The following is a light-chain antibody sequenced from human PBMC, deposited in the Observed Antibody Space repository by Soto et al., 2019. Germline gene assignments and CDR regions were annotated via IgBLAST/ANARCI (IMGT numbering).Light chain of an antibody. CDR1: SSNIGAGYD. J-gene: IGLJ2*01. CDR3: LSFDSSLSVV. V-gene: IGLV1-40*01. CDR2: GNT. Sequence: QAVVTQPPSVSGAPGQRVNISCTGSSSNIGAGYDVHWYQQLPGIAPKLLIYGNTNRPSGVPDRFSGSKSGTSSSLAITGLQAEDEADYYCLSFDSSLSVVFGGGTKLTVL.